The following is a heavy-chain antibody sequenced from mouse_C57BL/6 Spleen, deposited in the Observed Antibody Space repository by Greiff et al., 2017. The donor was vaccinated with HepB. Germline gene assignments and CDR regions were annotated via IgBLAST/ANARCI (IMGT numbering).Heavy chain of an antibody. J-gene: IGHJ2*01. CDR3: ARTVYGSSYYFDY. V-gene: IGHV1-7*01. CDR2: INPSSGYT. D-gene: IGHD1-1*01. Sequence: VQLQQSGAELAKPGASVKLSCKASGYTFTSYWMHWVKQRPGQGLEWIGNINPSSGYTKYNQKFKDKATLTADKSSSTAYMQLSSLTYEDSAVYYCARTVYGSSYYFDYWGQGTTLTVSS. CDR1: GYTFTSYW.